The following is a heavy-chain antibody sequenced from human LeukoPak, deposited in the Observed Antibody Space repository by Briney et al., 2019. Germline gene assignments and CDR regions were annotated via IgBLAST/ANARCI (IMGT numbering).Heavy chain of an antibody. D-gene: IGHD3-3*01. CDR3: ARGTIFANHVNWFDP. CDR2: INHSGST. Sequence: SETLSLTCAVYGGSFSGYYWSWIRQPPGKGLEWIGEINHSGSTNYNPSLKSRVTISVHTSKNQFSLKLSSVTAADTAVYYCARGTIFANHVNWFDPWGQGTLVTVSS. V-gene: IGHV4-34*01. CDR1: GGSFSGYY. J-gene: IGHJ5*02.